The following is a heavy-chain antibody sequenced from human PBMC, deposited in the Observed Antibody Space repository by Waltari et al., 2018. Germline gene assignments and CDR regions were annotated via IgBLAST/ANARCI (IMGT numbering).Heavy chain of an antibody. CDR3: ARGYYGDYAHDS. Sequence: QVQLVQFGAGVKRPGASMKVSCKAYGYSFTSHFIHWVRQAPGQGLEWMGWINPNSGETSYAQKFQGRVTMTRDTSVSTAYVELSELTSDDTAFYFCARGYYGDYAHDSWGQGALVTVSS. J-gene: IGHJ5*01. D-gene: IGHD4-17*01. CDR2: INPNSGET. CDR1: GYSFTSHF. V-gene: IGHV1-2*02.